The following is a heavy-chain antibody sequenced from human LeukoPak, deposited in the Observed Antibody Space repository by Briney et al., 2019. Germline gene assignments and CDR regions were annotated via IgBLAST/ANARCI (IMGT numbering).Heavy chain of an antibody. Sequence: PSETLSLTCTVSGGSISSYYWSWIRQPPGKGLEWIGYIYYSGSTNYNPSLKSRVTISVDTSKNQFSLKLSSVTAADTAVYYCARGLNFLYYYDSSGYYNWFDPWGQGTLVTVSS. D-gene: IGHD3-22*01. V-gene: IGHV4-59*08. J-gene: IGHJ5*02. CDR2: IYYSGST. CDR1: GGSISSYY. CDR3: ARGLNFLYYYDSSGYYNWFDP.